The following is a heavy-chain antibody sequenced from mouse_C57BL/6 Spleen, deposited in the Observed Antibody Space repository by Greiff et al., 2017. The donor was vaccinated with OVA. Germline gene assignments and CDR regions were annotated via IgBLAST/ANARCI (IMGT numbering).Heavy chain of an antibody. Sequence: EVKLMESGGGLVKPGGSLKLSCAASGFTFSDYGMHWVRQAPEKGLEWVAYISSGSSTIYYADTVKGRFTISRDNAKNTLFLQMTSLRSEDTAMYYCARQAGSSWGAYWGQGTLVTVSA. CDR1: GFTFSDYG. CDR2: ISSGSSTI. V-gene: IGHV5-17*01. J-gene: IGHJ3*01. D-gene: IGHD1-1*01. CDR3: ARQAGSSWGAY.